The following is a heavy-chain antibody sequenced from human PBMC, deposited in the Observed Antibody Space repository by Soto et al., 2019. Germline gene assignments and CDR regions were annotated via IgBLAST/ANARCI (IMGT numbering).Heavy chain of an antibody. Sequence: ESGGGVVQPGRSLRLSCAASGFTFSSYAMHWVRQAPGKGLEWVAVISYDGSNKYYADSVKGRFTISRDNSKNTLYLQMNSLRAEDTAVYYCAGDRAGIVATIAYYFDYWGQGTLVTVSS. V-gene: IGHV3-30-3*01. D-gene: IGHD5-12*01. CDR1: GFTFSSYA. CDR3: AGDRAGIVATIAYYFDY. J-gene: IGHJ4*02. CDR2: ISYDGSNK.